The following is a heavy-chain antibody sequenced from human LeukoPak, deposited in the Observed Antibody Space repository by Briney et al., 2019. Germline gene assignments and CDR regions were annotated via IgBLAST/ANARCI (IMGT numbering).Heavy chain of an antibody. D-gene: IGHD1-26*01. CDR3: GRDLGGRSGL. J-gene: IGHJ4*02. CDR2: INEDGSIT. Sequence: GGSLRLSCAVSGFTFRTYWMHWVRQVPGKGLVWVSRINEDGSITNYADSVTGRFRISRDNAENTLYLQMNSLRAEDTAVYYCGRDLGGRSGLWGQGTLVTVTS. V-gene: IGHV3-74*01. CDR1: GFTFRTYW.